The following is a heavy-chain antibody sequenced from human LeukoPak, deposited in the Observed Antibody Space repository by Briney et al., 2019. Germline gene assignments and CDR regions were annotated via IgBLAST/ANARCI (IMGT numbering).Heavy chain of an antibody. CDR2: FDPEDGET. CDR3: AITPYGGYQHYFDY. Sequence: ASVKVSCKVSGYTLTELSMHWVRQAPGKGLEWMGGFDPEDGETIYAQKFQGRVTMTEDTSTDTAYMELSSPRSEDTAVYYCAITPYGGYQHYFDYWGQGTLVTVSS. J-gene: IGHJ4*02. V-gene: IGHV1-24*01. CDR1: GYTLTELS. D-gene: IGHD2-2*01.